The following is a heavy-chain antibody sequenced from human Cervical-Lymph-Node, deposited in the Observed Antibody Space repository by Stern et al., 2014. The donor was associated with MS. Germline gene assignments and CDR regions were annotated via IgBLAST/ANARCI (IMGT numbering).Heavy chain of an antibody. CDR2: IDIAWSAT. V-gene: IGHV3-74*01. CDR1: GFTFTNYW. D-gene: IGHD3-10*01. Sequence: EVQLVESGGGLVQPGGSLRLSCAASGFTFTNYWMHWVRQPPGKQPVWISRIDIAWSATSSADSVKGRFTISRDNAKNTLYLQMNGLRAEDTAVYYCGRDPLHYLVDDWRQGALFTVSS. CDR3: GRDPLHYLVDD. J-gene: IGHJ4*02.